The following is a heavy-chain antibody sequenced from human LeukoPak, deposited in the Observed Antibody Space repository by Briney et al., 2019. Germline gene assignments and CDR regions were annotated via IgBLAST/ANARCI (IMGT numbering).Heavy chain of an antibody. CDR2: ISAYNGNT. CDR3: ARDMAIFDSSGYSPSDAFDI. D-gene: IGHD3-22*01. J-gene: IGHJ3*02. CDR1: GYTFTSYG. Sequence: ASVKVSCKASGYTFTSYGISWVRQAPGQGLEWMGWISAYNGNTNYAQKLQGRVTMTTDTSTSTAYMELRSLRSDDTAVYYCARDMAIFDSSGYSPSDAFDIWGQGTMVTVSS. V-gene: IGHV1-18*01.